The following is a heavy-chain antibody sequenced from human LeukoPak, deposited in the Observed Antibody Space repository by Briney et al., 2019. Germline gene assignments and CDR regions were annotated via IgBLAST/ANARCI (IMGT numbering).Heavy chain of an antibody. Sequence: GGSLRLSCAASGFTLRSSAMSWVRQAPGKGLEWVSAISGAGGTISYAASVRGRFTISRDNAKNTLFLQMSSLRAGNTALYSCAKELYGNPSGYWGQGTRVTVSS. D-gene: IGHD2-8*01. CDR3: AKELYGNPSGY. V-gene: IGHV3-23*01. CDR1: GFTLRSSA. CDR2: ISGAGGTI. J-gene: IGHJ4*02.